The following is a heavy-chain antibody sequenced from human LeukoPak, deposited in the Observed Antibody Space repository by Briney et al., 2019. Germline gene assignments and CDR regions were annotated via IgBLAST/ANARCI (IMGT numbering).Heavy chain of an antibody. V-gene: IGHV3-48*02. D-gene: IGHD1-20*01. CDR1: GFTFSTYN. CDR2: ISSYSGII. J-gene: IGHJ6*02. Sequence: GGSLRLSCAASGFTFSTYNMNWVRQAPGKGLEWVSYISSYSGIIYYADSVKGRFTISRDNAKKSLYLQMNSLRDEDTAVYYCARAITGSRNALDVWGQGTAVTVSS. CDR3: ARAITGSRNALDV.